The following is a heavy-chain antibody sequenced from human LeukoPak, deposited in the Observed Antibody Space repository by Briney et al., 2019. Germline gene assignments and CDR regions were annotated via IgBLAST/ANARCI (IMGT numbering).Heavy chain of an antibody. CDR2: IYSGGST. CDR3: ARVGAGDAFDI. CDR1: EFSVGSNY. J-gene: IGHJ3*02. D-gene: IGHD1-26*01. Sequence: GGSLRLSCAASEFSVGSNYMTWVRQAPGKGLEWVSLIYSGGSTYYADSVKGRFTISRDNSKNTLYLQMNSLRAEDTAVYYCARVGAGDAFDIWGQGTMVTVSS. V-gene: IGHV3-66*01.